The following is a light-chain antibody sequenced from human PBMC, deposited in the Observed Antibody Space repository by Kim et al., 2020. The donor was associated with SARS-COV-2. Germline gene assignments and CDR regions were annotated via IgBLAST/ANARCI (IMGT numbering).Light chain of an antibody. Sequence: GKAGRVTCGGNNIGSKSVHWYQQKPGQAPVLVIYYDSDRPSGIPERFSGSNSGNTATLTISRVEAGDEADYYCQVWDSSSDHVVFGGGTQLTVL. J-gene: IGLJ2*01. CDR2: YDS. CDR1: NIGSKS. V-gene: IGLV3-21*04. CDR3: QVWDSSSDHVV.